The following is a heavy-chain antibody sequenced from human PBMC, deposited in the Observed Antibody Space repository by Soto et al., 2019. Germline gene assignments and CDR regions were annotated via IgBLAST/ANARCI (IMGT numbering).Heavy chain of an antibody. Sequence: QVQLQESGPGLVKPSETLSLTCTVSGGSITSYYWSWIRQPPGKGLEWIGYIYYSGSTNYNPSLKSRVTISVDTSKDQFSLKLRSVTAADTAVYYCARSHSSSSRYYYDGMDVWGQGTTVTVSS. J-gene: IGHJ6*02. CDR2: IYYSGST. D-gene: IGHD6-6*01. V-gene: IGHV4-59*01. CDR3: ARSHSSSSRYYYDGMDV. CDR1: GGSITSYY.